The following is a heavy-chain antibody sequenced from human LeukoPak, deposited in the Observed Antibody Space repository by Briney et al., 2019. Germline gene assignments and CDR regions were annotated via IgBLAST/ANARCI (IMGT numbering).Heavy chain of an antibody. CDR3: ARDYGDSLAYFDP. Sequence: GGSLRLSCAASGFTFSSYNMNWVRQAPGKGLEWVSSITSSSTYIYYTDSVKGRFTISRDNAKNSLYLQMNSLRAEDTAVYYCARDYGDSLAYFDPWGQGTLVTVSS. V-gene: IGHV3-21*01. J-gene: IGHJ5*02. CDR2: ITSSSTYI. CDR1: GFTFSSYN. D-gene: IGHD4-17*01.